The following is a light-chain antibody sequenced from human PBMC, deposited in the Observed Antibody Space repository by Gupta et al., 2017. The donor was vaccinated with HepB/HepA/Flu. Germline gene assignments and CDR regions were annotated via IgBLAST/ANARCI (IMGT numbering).Light chain of an antibody. Sequence: DIQMTQSPSSVSASVGDRVTITCRASQGISNWLAWYQQEPGKAPKLLIYAASSLQSGVPSRFSGSGSGTDFTLTISGRQPEDFATYYCLKTHSTPRTFGQGTKVEIK. J-gene: IGKJ1*01. CDR1: QGISNW. CDR3: LKTHSTPRT. CDR2: AAS. V-gene: IGKV1-12*01.